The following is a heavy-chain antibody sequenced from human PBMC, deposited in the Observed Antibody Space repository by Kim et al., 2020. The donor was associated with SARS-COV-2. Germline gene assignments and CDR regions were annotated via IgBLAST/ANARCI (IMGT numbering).Heavy chain of an antibody. CDR1: GYTFTSYA. CDR2: INAGNGNT. D-gene: IGHD3-22*01. Sequence: ASVKVSCKASGYTFTSYAMHWVRQAPGQRLEWMGWINAGNGNTKYSQKFQGRVTITRDTSASTAYMELSSLRSEDTAVYYCARRRKYYYDRELDYWGQGTLVTVSS. CDR3: ARRRKYYYDRELDY. V-gene: IGHV1-3*01. J-gene: IGHJ4*02.